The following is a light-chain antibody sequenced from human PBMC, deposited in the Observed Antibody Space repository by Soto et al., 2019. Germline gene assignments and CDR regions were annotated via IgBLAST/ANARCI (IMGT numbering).Light chain of an antibody. CDR2: EVS. CDR1: SSDVGRYNY. CDR3: SSYTSAFTYV. Sequence: QSVLTQPASVSGSPGQSITVSCSGTSSDVGRYNYVSWYQQHPGTAPKLMIYEVSNRPSGVSNRFSGSKSGDTASLTISGRQAEHESDYYCSSYTSAFTYVFGAGTKVTVL. V-gene: IGLV2-14*01. J-gene: IGLJ1*01.